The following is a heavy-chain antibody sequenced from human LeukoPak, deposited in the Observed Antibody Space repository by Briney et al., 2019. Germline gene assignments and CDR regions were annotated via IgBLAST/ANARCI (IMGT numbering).Heavy chain of an antibody. V-gene: IGHV4-38-2*01. Sequence: PSETLSLTCAVSGYSISSGYYWGWIRQPPGKGLEWIGSIYHSGSTYYNPSLKSRVTISVDTSKNQFSLKLSPVTAADTAVYYCARRRTIGYLDYWGQGTLVTVSS. CDR3: ARRRTIGYLDY. CDR1: GYSISSGYY. CDR2: IYHSGST. J-gene: IGHJ4*02. D-gene: IGHD1-1*01.